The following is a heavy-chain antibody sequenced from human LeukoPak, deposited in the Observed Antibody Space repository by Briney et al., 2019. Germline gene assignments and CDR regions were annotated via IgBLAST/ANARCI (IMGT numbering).Heavy chain of an antibody. CDR1: GGSISSGGYS. CDR2: IYYSGST. Sequence: SETLSLTCAVSGGSISSGGYSWSWIRQPPGKGLEWIGYIYYSGSTYYNPSLKSRITISVDTSKNQFSLKLSSVTAADTAVYYCARVSYGDYAKFDYWGQGTLVTVFS. V-gene: IGHV4-30-4*07. CDR3: ARVSYGDYAKFDY. J-gene: IGHJ4*02. D-gene: IGHD4-17*01.